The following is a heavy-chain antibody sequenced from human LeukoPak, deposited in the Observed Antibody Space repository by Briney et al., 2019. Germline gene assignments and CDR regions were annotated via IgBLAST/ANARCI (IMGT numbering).Heavy chain of an antibody. D-gene: IGHD2-8*01. CDR1: GYTFTGPY. J-gene: IGHJ4*02. CDR2: INPNSGTT. CDR3: ARVEYCTKGVCINFDL. V-gene: IGHV1-2*02. Sequence: ASVKVSCKASGYTFTGPYIHWMRQAPGHGLEWMGWINPNSGTTKYAQKFQGRVTVTRDTSTSTAYMELSGLRTDDTAAYYCARVEYCTKGVCINFDLWGQGTLVTVSS.